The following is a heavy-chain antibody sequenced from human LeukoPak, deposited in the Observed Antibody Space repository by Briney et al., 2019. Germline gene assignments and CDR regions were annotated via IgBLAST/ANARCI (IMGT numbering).Heavy chain of an antibody. CDR1: GGSISSGSYY. D-gene: IGHD2-15*01. J-gene: IGHJ4*02. V-gene: IGHV4-61*02. Sequence: PSETLSLTCTVSGGSISSGSYYWSWIRQPAGKGLEWIGRIYTSGSTNYNPSLKSRVTISVDTSKNQFSLKPSSVTAADTAVYYCARERGGILAAPTYYFDYWGQGTLVTVSS. CDR2: IYTSGST. CDR3: ARERGGILAAPTYYFDY.